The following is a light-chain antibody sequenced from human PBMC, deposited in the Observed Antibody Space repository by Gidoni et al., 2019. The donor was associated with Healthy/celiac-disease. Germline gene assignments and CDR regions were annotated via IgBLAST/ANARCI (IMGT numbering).Light chain of an antibody. V-gene: IGLV1-44*01. CDR3: AAWDDSLNGFYV. CDR2: SNN. Sequence: QSVLTQPPSASETPGQRVTISCSGSSSNIGSNTVNWYQQPPGTSTKLLIYSNNQRPSGVPDRFSGSKSGTSASLAISGLQSDDEADYYCAAWDDSLNGFYVFGTGTKVTVL. CDR1: SSNIGSNT. J-gene: IGLJ1*01.